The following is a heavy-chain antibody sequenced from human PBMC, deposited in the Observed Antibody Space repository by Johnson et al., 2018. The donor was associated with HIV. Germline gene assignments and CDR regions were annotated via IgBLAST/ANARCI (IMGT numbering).Heavy chain of an antibody. V-gene: IGHV3-30*03. J-gene: IGHJ3*02. D-gene: IGHD3-22*01. CDR3: AREAHYYDSSGLKRGAFDI. CDR1: GFTFSSYG. Sequence: QVQLVESGGGVVQPGRSLRLSCAASGFTFSSYGMHWVRQAPGKGLEWVAIISYDGSNKYYADSVKGRFTISRDNSKNTLYLQMNSLRAEDTAVYYCAREAHYYDSSGLKRGAFDIWGQGTMVNVSS. CDR2: ISYDGSNK.